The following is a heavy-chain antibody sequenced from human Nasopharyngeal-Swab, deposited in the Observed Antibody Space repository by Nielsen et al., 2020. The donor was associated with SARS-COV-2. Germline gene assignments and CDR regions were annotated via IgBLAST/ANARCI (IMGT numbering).Heavy chain of an antibody. J-gene: IGHJ4*02. Sequence: SETLSLTCTVSGGSINSSSYYWAWIRQPPGKGLEWIGTIYYSGSTYYNPSLKSRLTLSVDTSTNQFSLKLSSLTAADTAVYYCARGTNYDFWSNYAHYYFDYWGQGALVTVSS. D-gene: IGHD3-3*01. V-gene: IGHV4-39*07. CDR1: GGSINSSSYY. CDR2: IYYSGST. CDR3: ARGTNYDFWSNYAHYYFDY.